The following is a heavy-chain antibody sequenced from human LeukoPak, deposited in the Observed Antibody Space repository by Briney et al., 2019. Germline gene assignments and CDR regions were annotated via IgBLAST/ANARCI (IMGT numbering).Heavy chain of an antibody. CDR1: GFTFSSYA. CDR2: ISVSGGST. Sequence: AGESLRLSCAASGFTFSSYAMTWVRQAPGKGLEWVLGISVSGGSTYYADSVKGRFTISRDNSKNTLYLQMNSLRAEDTAVYYCAKELRSDSSAYSYFDYWGQGTLVTVSS. J-gene: IGHJ4*02. CDR3: AKELRSDSSAYSYFDY. D-gene: IGHD3-22*01. V-gene: IGHV3-23*01.